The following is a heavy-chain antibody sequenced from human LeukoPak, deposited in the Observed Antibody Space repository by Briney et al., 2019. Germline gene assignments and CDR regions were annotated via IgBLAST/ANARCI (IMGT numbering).Heavy chain of an antibody. Sequence: PGGSLRLSCSASGFSFSNAWMNWVRQAPGKGLHWVGRIKRKSDGGTTEYAAPVKDRFMISRDDSRDMLYLEMNSLKTEDTAVYYCTKDPSVLVVGFWGQGTLVTVSS. CDR2: IKRKSDGGTT. CDR1: GFSFSNAW. V-gene: IGHV3-15*01. J-gene: IGHJ4*02. D-gene: IGHD2-8*02. CDR3: TKDPSVLVVGF.